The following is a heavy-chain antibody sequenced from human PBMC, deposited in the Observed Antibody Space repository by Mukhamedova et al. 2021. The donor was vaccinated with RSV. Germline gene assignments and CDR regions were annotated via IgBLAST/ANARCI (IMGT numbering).Heavy chain of an antibody. D-gene: IGHD6-13*01. V-gene: IGHV3-15*01. CDR3: STVELTRGSSWSLDY. CDR2: IKSKSDGGTI. J-gene: IGHJ4*02. Sequence: GKGLEWVGRIKSKSDGGTIEHAAPVKGRFTISRDDSENTLYLQMNSLKTEDTAVYYCSTVELTRGSSWSLDYWGQGTLVTDSS.